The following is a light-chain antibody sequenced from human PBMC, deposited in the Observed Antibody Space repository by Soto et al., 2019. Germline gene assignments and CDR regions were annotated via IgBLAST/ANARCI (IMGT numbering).Light chain of an antibody. CDR3: QQRSNWPPPT. CDR1: ESVNNY. V-gene: IGKV3-11*01. J-gene: IGKJ2*01. CDR2: DAS. Sequence: EVVLTQSPATLSLSPGERATLSCRASESVNNYLAWYQQKPGPAPRLLIYDASNKATGIPARFSGSWSGTDFTLTISSLEPEDFAVYFCQQRSNWPPPTFGQGTKLQIK.